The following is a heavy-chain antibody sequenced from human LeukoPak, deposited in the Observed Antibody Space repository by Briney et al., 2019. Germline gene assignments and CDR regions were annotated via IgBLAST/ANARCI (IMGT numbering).Heavy chain of an antibody. J-gene: IGHJ4*02. CDR2: IKSKTDGGTT. D-gene: IGHD6-19*01. V-gene: IGHV3-15*01. CDR1: GFTFSNAW. Sequence: KSGGSLTLSCAASGFTFSNAWMSWVRQAPGKVLEWVGRIKSKTDGGTTDYAAPVKGRFTNSRDDSKNTLYLQMNSLKHEDTAVYYCATEQPEHYGSGWYWVVSSYYFDYWGPGTLVTVSS. CDR3: ATEQPEHYGSGWYWVVSSYYFDY.